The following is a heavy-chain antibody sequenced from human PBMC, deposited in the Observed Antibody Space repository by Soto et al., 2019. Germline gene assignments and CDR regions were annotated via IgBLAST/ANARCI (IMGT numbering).Heavy chain of an antibody. D-gene: IGHD3-10*01. CDR1: GGSISSSNW. Sequence: SETLSLTCAVSGGSISSSNWWSWVRQPPGKGLEWIGEIYHSGSTNYNPSLKSRVTISVDKSRNQFSLKLSSVTAADTAVYYCARDSLGYGSGSYYDYWGQGTLVTVSS. CDR2: IYHSGST. V-gene: IGHV4-4*02. CDR3: ARDSLGYGSGSYYDY. J-gene: IGHJ4*02.